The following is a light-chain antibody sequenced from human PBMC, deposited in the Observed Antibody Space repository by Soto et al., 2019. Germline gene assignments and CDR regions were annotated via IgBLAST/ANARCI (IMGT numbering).Light chain of an antibody. Sequence: QSVLTQPPSTSGTPGQRVTISCSGSSSNIGSNTVNWYQHLPGTAPKLLIYSNNQRPSGVPDRFSGSKSGTSASLAVSGLQSEDEADYYCAAWDGSLRSYVFGPGTKLTVL. CDR2: SNN. J-gene: IGLJ1*01. CDR3: AAWDGSLRSYV. CDR1: SSNIGSNT. V-gene: IGLV1-44*01.